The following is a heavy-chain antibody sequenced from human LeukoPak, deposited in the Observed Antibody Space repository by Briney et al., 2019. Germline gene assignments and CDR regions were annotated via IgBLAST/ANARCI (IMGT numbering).Heavy chain of an antibody. V-gene: IGHV1-69*05. J-gene: IGHJ4*02. CDR3: ASTLHYDISTGYYPFDY. Sequence: SMKVSCKASGGTFSSYAISWVRQAPGQGLEWMGGIIPIFGTANYAQKFQGRVTITTDESTSTAYMELSSLRSEDTAVYYCASTLHYDISTGYYPFDYWGQETLVTVSS. CDR1: GGTFSSYA. D-gene: IGHD3-9*01. CDR2: IIPIFGTA.